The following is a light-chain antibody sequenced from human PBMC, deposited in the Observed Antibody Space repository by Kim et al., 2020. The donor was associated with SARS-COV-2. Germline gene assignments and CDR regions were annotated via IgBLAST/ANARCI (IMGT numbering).Light chain of an antibody. CDR2: GAS. J-gene: IGKJ4*01. Sequence: SLSPGERATLSCRASQSVTNSYLAWYQQKRGQSPRLLIYGASRRATGIPDRFSGSGSGTDFTLTISRLDPEDFAVYFCQQYGNSLTFGGGSKVEI. CDR3: QQYGNSLT. CDR1: QSVTNSY. V-gene: IGKV3-20*01.